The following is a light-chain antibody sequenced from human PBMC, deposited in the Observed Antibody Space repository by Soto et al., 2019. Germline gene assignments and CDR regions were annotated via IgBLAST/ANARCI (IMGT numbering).Light chain of an antibody. CDR1: QSISSW. CDR3: QQYHSSSWT. V-gene: IGKV1-5*01. CDR2: EAS. J-gene: IGKJ1*01. Sequence: DIQLTQSPSTRSASVGDRVTITCRASQSISSWLAWYQKKPGKAPKLLIYEASSLEIGVPLRFSGSGSGTEFTLTISSLQADDFAVYFCQQYHSSSWTFGQGTKVE.